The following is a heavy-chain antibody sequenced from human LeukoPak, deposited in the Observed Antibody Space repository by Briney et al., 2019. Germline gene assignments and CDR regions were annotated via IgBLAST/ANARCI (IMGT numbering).Heavy chain of an antibody. J-gene: IGHJ4*02. CDR3: ARDGSTVTNYYFDY. Sequence: PGGSLRLSCAASGFTFSSYSMNWVRQAPGKELEWVSSISSSSSYIYYADSVEGRFTISRDNAKNSLYLQMNSLRAEDTAVYYCARDGSTVTNYYFDYWGQGTLVTVPS. CDR2: ISSSSSYI. CDR1: GFTFSSYS. D-gene: IGHD4-17*01. V-gene: IGHV3-21*01.